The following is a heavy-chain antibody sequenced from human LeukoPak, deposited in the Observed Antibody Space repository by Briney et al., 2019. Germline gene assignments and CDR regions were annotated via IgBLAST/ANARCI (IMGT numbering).Heavy chain of an antibody. V-gene: IGHV4-59*01. J-gene: IGHJ4*02. D-gene: IGHD5-24*01. Sequence: SQTLSLTCTVSGASISTYYWSWIRQPPGKGLEWIGYIYYSGSTNYNPSLKSRVTISVDTSKNQFSLKLSSVTAAGTAVYYCAAVEMPTTGAFDYWGQGTVVTVSS. CDR1: GASISTYY. CDR2: IYYSGST. CDR3: AAVEMPTTGAFDY.